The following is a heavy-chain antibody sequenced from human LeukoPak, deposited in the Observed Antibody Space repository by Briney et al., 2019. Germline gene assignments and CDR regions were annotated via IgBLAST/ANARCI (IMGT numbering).Heavy chain of an antibody. D-gene: IGHD5-24*01. V-gene: IGHV1-2*06. CDR1: GYTFTGYY. CDR2: INPNSGGT. CDR3: ARPMRGDGYNFQYFQH. J-gene: IGHJ1*01. Sequence: ASVKVSCKASGYTFTGYYMHWVRQAPGHGLEWMGRINPNSGGTNYAQKFQGRVTMTRDTSISTAYMELSRLRSDDTAVYYCARPMRGDGYNFQYFQHWGQGTLVTVSS.